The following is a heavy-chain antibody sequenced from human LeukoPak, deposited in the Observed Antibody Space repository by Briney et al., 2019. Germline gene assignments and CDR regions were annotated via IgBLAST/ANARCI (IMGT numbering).Heavy chain of an antibody. J-gene: IGHJ4*02. CDR1: GGSISSSSYY. V-gene: IGHV4-39*07. Sequence: SETLSLTCTVSGGSISSSSYYWGWIRQPPGKGLEWIGSIYYSGSTYYNPSPKSRVTISVDTSKNQFSLKLSSVTAADTAVYYCARYSNSANLDYWGQGTLVTVSS. D-gene: IGHD4-11*01. CDR2: IYYSGST. CDR3: ARYSNSANLDY.